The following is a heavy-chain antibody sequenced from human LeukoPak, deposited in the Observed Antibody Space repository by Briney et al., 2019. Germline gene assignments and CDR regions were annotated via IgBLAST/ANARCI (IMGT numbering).Heavy chain of an antibody. D-gene: IGHD3-16*01. CDR3: ARAVGPFDY. CDR1: GFTFSNFA. V-gene: IGHV3-23*01. CDR2: VSGSGGST. Sequence: GGSLRLSCAASGFTFSNFAMNWVRQAPGKGLEWVSTVSGSGGSTYYADSVKGRFTVSRDNSKNTLFLQMNSLRVEDTAVYYCARAVGPFDYWGQGTLVTVSS. J-gene: IGHJ4*02.